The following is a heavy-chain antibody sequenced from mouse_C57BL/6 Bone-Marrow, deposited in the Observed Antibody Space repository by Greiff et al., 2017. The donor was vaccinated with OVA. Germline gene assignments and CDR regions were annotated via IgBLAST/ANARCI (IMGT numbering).Heavy chain of an antibody. CDR2: IHPNSGST. Sequence: QVQLQQPGAELVKPGASVKLSCKASGYTFTSYWMHWVKQRPGQGLEWIGMIHPNSGSTNYNENFKSKATLTVDKSSSTAYMQLSSLTSEDSAFFDGARERFYYEGSSADWYFDVWGKGTTVTVSS. CDR3: ARERFYYEGSSADWYFDV. CDR1: GYTFTSYW. V-gene: IGHV1-64*01. D-gene: IGHD1-1*01. J-gene: IGHJ1*03.